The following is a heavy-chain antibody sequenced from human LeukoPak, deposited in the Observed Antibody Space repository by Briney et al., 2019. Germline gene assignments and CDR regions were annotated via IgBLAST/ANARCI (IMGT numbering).Heavy chain of an antibody. CDR3: ARHARIDAYNPIDY. D-gene: IGHD5-24*01. CDR2: IHSTGST. Sequence: SETLSISCTVSGGSISSYYWSWIRPPPGKELEWIGYIHSTGSTKFTPSLDSPFTMSVDTSNNQFSLKLSSVTSADTPVYYCARHARIDAYNPIDYCGQGTLVTVSS. CDR1: GGSISSYY. V-gene: IGHV4-4*09. J-gene: IGHJ4*02.